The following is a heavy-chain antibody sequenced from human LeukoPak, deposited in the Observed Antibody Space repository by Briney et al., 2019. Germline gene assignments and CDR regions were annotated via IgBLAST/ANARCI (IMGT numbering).Heavy chain of an antibody. J-gene: IGHJ4*02. CDR2: IYHSGST. CDR1: GGSISSSNW. D-gene: IGHD2-2*01. V-gene: IGHV4-4*02. Sequence: SETLSLTCAVSGGSISSSNWWSWVRQPPGKGLEWIGEIYHSGSTNYNPSLKSRVTMSVDTSKNQFSLKLSSVTAADTAVYYCARQGLPASLDYWGQGTLVTVSS. CDR3: ARQGLPASLDY.